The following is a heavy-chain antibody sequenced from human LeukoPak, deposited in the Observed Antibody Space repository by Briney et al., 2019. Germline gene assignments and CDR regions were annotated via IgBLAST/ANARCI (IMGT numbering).Heavy chain of an antibody. CDR2: MYTSGAT. CDR3: ARDEGY. V-gene: IGHV4-4*07. CDR1: GDSISNYY. J-gene: IGHJ4*02. Sequence: SETLSLTCTVSGDSISNYYWSWIRQPAGKGLEWIGRMYTSGATNYNPSLKSRTTMSVDTSKNQLSLRLSSVTAADRAVYYCARDEGYWGQGTLVTVSS.